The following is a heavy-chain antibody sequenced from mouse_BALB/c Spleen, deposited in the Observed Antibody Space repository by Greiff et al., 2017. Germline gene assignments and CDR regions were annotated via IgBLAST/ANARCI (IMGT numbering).Heavy chain of an antibody. D-gene: IGHD2-2*01. CDR2: IDPANGNT. Sequence: VHVKQSGAELVKPGASVKLSCTASGFNIKDTYMHWVKQRPEQGLEWIGRIDPANGNTKYDPMFQGKATIAGDTSSNIAYLQPSSLTYEDTAVYYCVRYGYDCGFDSCGQGTTLTVSA. CDR3: VRYGYDCGFDS. J-gene: IGHJ2*01. V-gene: IGHV14-3*02. CDR1: GFNIKDTY.